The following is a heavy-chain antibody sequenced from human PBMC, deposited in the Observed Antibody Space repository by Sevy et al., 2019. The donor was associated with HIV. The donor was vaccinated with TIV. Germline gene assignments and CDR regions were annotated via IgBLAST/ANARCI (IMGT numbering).Heavy chain of an antibody. J-gene: IGHJ4*02. CDR1: GYTFTGYY. D-gene: IGHD3-22*01. V-gene: IGHV1-2*06. Sequence: ASVKVSCKASGYTFTGYYMHWVRQAPGEGLEWMGRINPNSGGTNYAQKFQGRVTMTRDTSISTAYMELSRLRSDDTAVYYCARSGRTYYYDSSGYYYAYDYWGQGTLVTVSS. CDR2: INPNSGGT. CDR3: ARSGRTYYYDSSGYYYAYDY.